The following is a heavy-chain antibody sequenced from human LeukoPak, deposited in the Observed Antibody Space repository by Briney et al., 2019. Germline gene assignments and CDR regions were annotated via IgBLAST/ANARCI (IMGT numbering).Heavy chain of an antibody. CDR3: ARDRGIVGTTGYYYMDV. CDR1: GFSLSDYY. V-gene: IGHV3-11*04. D-gene: IGHD1-26*01. Sequence: GGSLRLSCVASGFSLSDYYMSWIRQAPGKGLEWVSYIGSTIYYADSVKGRLTISRDNAKNSLYLQMNSLRAEDTAVYYCARDRGIVGTTGYYYMDVWGKGTTVTVSS. J-gene: IGHJ6*03. CDR2: IGSTI.